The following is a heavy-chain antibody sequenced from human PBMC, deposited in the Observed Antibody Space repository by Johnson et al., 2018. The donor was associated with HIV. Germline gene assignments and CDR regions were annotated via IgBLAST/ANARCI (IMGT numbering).Heavy chain of an antibody. V-gene: IGHV3-7*05. J-gene: IGHJ3*02. CDR1: GFTFSSYW. D-gene: IGHD6-19*01. CDR2: IKQDGSEK. Sequence: VRLVESGGGVVRPGGSLRLSCAASGFTFSSYWMSWVRQAPGKGLEWVANIKQDGSEKYYVDSVRGRFTISRDNAKNSLYLQMNSLKTEDTAVYFCARDRVWGRSGWYGPLDASDIWGQGTMVTVSS. CDR3: ARDRVWGRSGWYGPLDASDI.